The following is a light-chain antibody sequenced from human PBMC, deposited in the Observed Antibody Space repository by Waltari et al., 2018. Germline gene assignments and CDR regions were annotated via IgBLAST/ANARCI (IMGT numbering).Light chain of an antibody. J-gene: IGLJ3*02. V-gene: IGLV2-14*01. CDR3: NSYAGSSSWV. Sequence: QSALTQPASVSGSPGQSITLPCTGTSSDVGFYNYVPWYQQHPGKAPKLMIYDVSERPSGVSNRFSGSKSGNTASLTISGLQAEDEADYYCNSYAGSSSWVFGGGTKLTVL. CDR1: SSDVGFYNY. CDR2: DVS.